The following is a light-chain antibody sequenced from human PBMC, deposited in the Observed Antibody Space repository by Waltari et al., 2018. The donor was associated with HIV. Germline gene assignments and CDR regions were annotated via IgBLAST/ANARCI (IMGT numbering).Light chain of an antibody. V-gene: IGLV2-8*01. CDR3: SSYAPTNNFYVL. Sequence: QSALTHPPSASGSPGQSVTISCPGTSSDIGGYTYASWYQQHPGKAPKLIMTEVTKRPSGVPDRFSGSKSGNTASLTVSGLQAEDEAHYYCSSYAPTNNFYVLFGGGTALTVL. CDR1: SSDIGGYTY. J-gene: IGLJ2*01. CDR2: EVT.